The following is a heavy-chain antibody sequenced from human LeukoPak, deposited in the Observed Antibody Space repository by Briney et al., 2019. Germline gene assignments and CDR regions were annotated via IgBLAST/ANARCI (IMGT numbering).Heavy chain of an antibody. V-gene: IGHV1-2*02. CDR2: INPNSGGT. J-gene: IGHJ3*01. D-gene: IGHD3-22*01. CDR3: ARDGHRRYYYDISGREYGFDV. CDR1: GYTFTGYY. Sequence: ASVKVSCKASGYTFTGYYMHWVRQAPGQGLEWMGWINPNSGGTNYAQKFQGRVTMTRDTSISTAYMELSRLRSDDTAVYYCARDGHRRYYYDISGREYGFDVWGQGTMVTVSS.